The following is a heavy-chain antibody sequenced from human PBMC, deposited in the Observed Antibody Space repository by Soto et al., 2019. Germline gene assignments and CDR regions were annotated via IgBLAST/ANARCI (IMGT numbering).Heavy chain of an antibody. J-gene: IGHJ4*02. D-gene: IGHD5-12*01. CDR3: AVPTSGYQGSFDY. V-gene: IGHV3-15*07. Sequence: PGGSLRLSCAASGFAFTDAWMNWVRQAPGKGLEWVGRIKSSSGGGTTDYAAPVTGRFIISRDDSTNTLFLQMSSLRTEDTAVYYCAVPTSGYQGSFDYWGQGTLVTVSS. CDR1: GFAFTDAW. CDR2: IKSSSGGGTT.